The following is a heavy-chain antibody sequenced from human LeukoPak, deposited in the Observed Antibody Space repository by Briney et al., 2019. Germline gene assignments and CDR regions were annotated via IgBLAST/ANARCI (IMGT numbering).Heavy chain of an antibody. CDR1: GGSISSYY. D-gene: IGHD3-9*01. Sequence: SETLSLTCTVSGGSISSYYWSWIRQPPGKGLEWIGYIYYSGSTYYNPSLKSRVTISVDTSKNQFSLKLSSVTAADTAVYYCARETSHYDILTGYQTNDYWGQGTLVTVSS. CDR3: ARETSHYDILTGYQTNDY. CDR2: IYYSGST. J-gene: IGHJ4*02. V-gene: IGHV4-30-4*01.